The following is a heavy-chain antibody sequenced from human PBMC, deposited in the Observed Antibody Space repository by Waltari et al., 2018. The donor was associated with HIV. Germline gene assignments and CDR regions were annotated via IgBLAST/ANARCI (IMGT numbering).Heavy chain of an antibody. Sequence: QVQLQESGPGLVKPSETLSLTCTVSGGSISSYYWSWIRQPPGKGLEWIGYIYYSGSTNYNPSLKSRVTISVDTSKNQFSRKLSSVTAADTAVYYCARGPHSYYGMDVWGQGTTVTVSS. CDR2: IYYSGST. CDR1: GGSISSYY. V-gene: IGHV4-59*01. CDR3: ARGPHSYYGMDV. J-gene: IGHJ6*02.